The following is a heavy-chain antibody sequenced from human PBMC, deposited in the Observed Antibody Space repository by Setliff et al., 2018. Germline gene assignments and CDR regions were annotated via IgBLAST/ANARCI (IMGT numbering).Heavy chain of an antibody. CDR1: GFTFRGFA. D-gene: IGHD1-26*01. Sequence: PGGSLRLSCAASGFTFRGFAMHWVRQAPGKGLEWVAFIRHDESDIYYTNSVKGRFTVSRDNSKNTLYLQMNSLGAEDTAIYYCLKGGCGATFHSWGQGTLVTVSS. CDR3: LKGGCGATFHS. V-gene: IGHV3-30*02. CDR2: IRHDESDI. J-gene: IGHJ5*01.